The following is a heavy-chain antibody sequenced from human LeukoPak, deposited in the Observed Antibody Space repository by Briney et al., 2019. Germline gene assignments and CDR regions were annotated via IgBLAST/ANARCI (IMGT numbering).Heavy chain of an antibody. CDR1: GDAISTYY. J-gene: IGHJ5*02. Sequence: PSETLSLTCIVSGDAISTYYWSWIRQSPGKGLGWIGYVYHTGTTKYNPSLRSRVTISVDTSKNQFSLKLSSVTAADTAVYYCARGGWFGEFKPFDPWGQGTLVTVSS. CDR3: ARGGWFGEFKPFDP. D-gene: IGHD3-10*01. CDR2: VYHTGTT. V-gene: IGHV4-59*01.